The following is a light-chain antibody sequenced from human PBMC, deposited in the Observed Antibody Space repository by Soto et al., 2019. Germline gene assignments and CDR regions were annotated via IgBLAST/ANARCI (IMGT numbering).Light chain of an antibody. CDR2: DAS. J-gene: IGKJ4*01. Sequence: EIVLTQSPATLSLSPGERATLSCRASQSVNSYLVWYQQKPGQPPKLLIYDASNRATGIPARCSGSGSGTDFTLTISSLEPEDCAVYFCQQCNNGPLTFGGGTKVEIK. CDR3: QQCNNGPLT. CDR1: QSVNSY. V-gene: IGKV3-11*01.